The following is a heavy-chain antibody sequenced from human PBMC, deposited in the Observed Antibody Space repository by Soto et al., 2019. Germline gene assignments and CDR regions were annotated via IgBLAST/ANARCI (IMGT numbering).Heavy chain of an antibody. J-gene: IGHJ3*02. CDR2: ISAYNGNT. CDR3: ARDRGYSYGHDGFDI. Sequence: GASVKVSCKASGYTFTSYGISWVRQAPGQGLEWMGWISAYNGNTNYAQKLQGRVTMTTDTSTSTAYMELRSLRSGDTAVYYCARDRGYSYGHDGFDIWGQGTMVTVSS. CDR1: GYTFTSYG. D-gene: IGHD5-18*01. V-gene: IGHV1-18*01.